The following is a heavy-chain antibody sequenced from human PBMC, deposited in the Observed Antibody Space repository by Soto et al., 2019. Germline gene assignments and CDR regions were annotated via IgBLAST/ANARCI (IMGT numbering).Heavy chain of an antibody. D-gene: IGHD5-12*01. CDR2: IKQDGSEK. CDR3: ARDRGYSGYDYYYYYMDV. CDR1: GFTFSSYW. V-gene: IGHV3-7*01. J-gene: IGHJ6*03. Sequence: GGSLRLSCAASGFTFSSYWMSWVRQAPGKGLEWVASIKQDGSEKYYVDSVKGRFTISRDNAKNSLYLQMNSLRAEDTAVYYCARDRGYSGYDYYYYYMDVWGKGTTVTVSS.